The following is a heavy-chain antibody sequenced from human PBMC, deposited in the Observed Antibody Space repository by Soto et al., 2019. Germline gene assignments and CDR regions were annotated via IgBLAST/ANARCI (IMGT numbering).Heavy chain of an antibody. CDR1: GSTFSSYA. D-gene: IGHD2-2*01. J-gene: IGHJ6*02. CDR2: IGESGTPT. V-gene: IGHV3-23*01. Sequence: GGSLRLSCAASGSTFSSYAMKWVRQAPGKGLEWVSLIGESGTPTYYADSVKGRFTISRDNSGNTLFLEMYSLRAEDTAVYYCARYIPGVRYYGMDVWGQGTTVPVSS. CDR3: ARYIPGVRYYGMDV.